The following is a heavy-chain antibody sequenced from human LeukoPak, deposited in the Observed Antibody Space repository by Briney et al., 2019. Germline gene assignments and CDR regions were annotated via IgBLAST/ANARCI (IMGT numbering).Heavy chain of an antibody. CDR1: GFTFSSYE. Sequence: PGGSLRLSCAASGFTFSSYEMNWVRQAPGKGLEWVSYISSSGSTIYYADSVKGRSTISRDNAKNSLYLQMNSLRAEDTAVYYCARRAIGGFDYWGQGTLVTVSS. V-gene: IGHV3-48*03. CDR3: ARRAIGGFDY. CDR2: ISSSGSTI. J-gene: IGHJ4*02.